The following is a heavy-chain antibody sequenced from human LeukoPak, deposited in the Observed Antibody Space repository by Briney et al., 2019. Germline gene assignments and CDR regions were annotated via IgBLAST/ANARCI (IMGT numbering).Heavy chain of an antibody. CDR3: ATPYCSSISCLDVFNM. CDR2: KYYSGSA. V-gene: IGHV4-31*03. CDR1: GVPVSDGRYY. D-gene: IGHD2-2*01. Sequence: SETLSLTCSVSGVPVSDGRYYWTWIRQYPGKGLEWIGYKYYSGSAKYNPSLESRLTISIDTSKNQFSLQLSSVTAADTATYYCATPYCSSISCLDVFNMWGRGTRVTVSS. J-gene: IGHJ3*02.